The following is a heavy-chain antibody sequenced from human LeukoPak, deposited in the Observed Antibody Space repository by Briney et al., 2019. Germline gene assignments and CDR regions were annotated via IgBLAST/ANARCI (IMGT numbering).Heavy chain of an antibody. J-gene: IGHJ6*03. CDR2: IYPGDSDT. CDR3: ARLPKFWSGYYTAVHYYYYMDV. V-gene: IGHV5-51*01. CDR1: GYSFTSYW. D-gene: IGHD3-3*01. Sequence: GEALKISCKGSGYSFTSYWIGWVRQMPGKGLEWMGIIYPGDSDTRYSPSFQGQVTISAYKSISAAYLQWSSLKASDTAMYYCARLPKFWSGYYTAVHYYYYMDVWGKGTTVTVSS.